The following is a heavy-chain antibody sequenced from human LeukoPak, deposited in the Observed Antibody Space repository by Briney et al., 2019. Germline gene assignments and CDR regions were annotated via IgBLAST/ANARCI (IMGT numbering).Heavy chain of an antibody. CDR1: GFTFSSYG. V-gene: IGHV3-23*01. CDR2: ISGSGGYT. J-gene: IGHJ6*03. CDR3: AKDGRSGNYWNYYYYMDV. Sequence: GGPLRLSCAASGFTFSSYGMIWVRQAPGKGLEWVSAISGSGGYTYYADSVKGRFTISRDNSKNTLYLQMISLRADDTALYYCAKDGRSGNYWNYYYYMDVWGKGTTVIISS. D-gene: IGHD3-10*01.